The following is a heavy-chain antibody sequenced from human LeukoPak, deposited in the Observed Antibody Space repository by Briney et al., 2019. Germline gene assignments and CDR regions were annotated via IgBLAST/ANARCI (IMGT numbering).Heavy chain of an antibody. CDR3: ARGDYSNDYYYGMDV. D-gene: IGHD4-11*01. CDR1: GGTFSSYA. Sequence: SVKVSCKASGGTFSSYAISWVRQAPGQGLEWMGRIIPILGIANYAQKFQGRVTITADKSTSTAYMELSSLRSEDTAVYYCARGDYSNDYYYGMDVWGQGTTVTVSS. J-gene: IGHJ6*02. V-gene: IGHV1-69*04. CDR2: IIPILGIA.